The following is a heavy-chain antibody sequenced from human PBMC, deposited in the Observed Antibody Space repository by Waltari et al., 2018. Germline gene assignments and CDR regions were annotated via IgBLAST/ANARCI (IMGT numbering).Heavy chain of an antibody. CDR1: GASVPSYGAA. V-gene: IGHV6-1*01. CDR2: AYYRSKWSN. D-gene: IGHD3-10*01. Sequence: VQLQQSGPGLAQPSQTRFLTCAISGASVPSYGAAWNWIRQSPSRGLEWLGRAYYRSKWSNDYAVSVKSRITINPDTSKNQFSLQLHSVTPDDTAVYYCASGRDSAFDIWGQGTIVTVSS. CDR3: ASGRDSAFDI. J-gene: IGHJ3*02.